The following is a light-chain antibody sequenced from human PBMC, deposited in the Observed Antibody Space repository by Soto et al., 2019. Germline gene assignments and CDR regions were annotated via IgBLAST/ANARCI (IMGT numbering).Light chain of an antibody. CDR2: RNN. J-gene: IGLJ2*01. CDR1: SSNIGSNY. Sequence: QSVLTQPPSASGTPGQRVTISCSGSSSNIGSNYVYWYQQLPGTAPKLLIIRNNQRPLGVPDRFSGSKSGNSASLANSGLRSEDEADYYCAAWDDSLSGPSVVFGGGTQLTVL. CDR3: AAWDDSLSGPSVV. V-gene: IGLV1-47*01.